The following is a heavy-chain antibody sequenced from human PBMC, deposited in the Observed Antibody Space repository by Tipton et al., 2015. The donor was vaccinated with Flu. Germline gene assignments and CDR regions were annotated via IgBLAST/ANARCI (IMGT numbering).Heavy chain of an antibody. CDR3: AAGAGRSDFDY. J-gene: IGHJ4*02. CDR2: IKSKNDGGTR. D-gene: IGHD3-10*01. Sequence: GSLRLSCAASGVTFSDVWLSWVRQAPGKGLEWVARIKSKNDGGTRDFAAPVKGRFAISRDDSKNTVFLQMNDLKIEDTAVYYCAAGAGRSDFDYWGQGTLVTVSS. CDR1: GVTFSDVW. V-gene: IGHV3-15*01.